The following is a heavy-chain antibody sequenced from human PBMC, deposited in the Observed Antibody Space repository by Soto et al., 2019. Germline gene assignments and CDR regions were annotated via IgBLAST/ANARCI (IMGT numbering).Heavy chain of an antibody. CDR1: GYTFTSYD. CDR3: ARASSYKYNWNYPY. CDR2: MNPNSGNT. Sequence: GASVKVSSKASGYTFTSYDINWVRQATGQGLEWMGWMNPNSGNTGYAQKFQGRVTMTRNTSISTAYMELSSLRSEDTAVYYCARASSYKYNWNYPYWGQGTLVTVSS. V-gene: IGHV1-8*01. J-gene: IGHJ4*02. D-gene: IGHD1-7*01.